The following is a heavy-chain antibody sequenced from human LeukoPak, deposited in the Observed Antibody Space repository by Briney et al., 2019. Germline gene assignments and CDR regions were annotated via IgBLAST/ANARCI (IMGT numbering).Heavy chain of an antibody. CDR2: INPNSGGT. D-gene: IGHD3-10*01. V-gene: IGHV1-2*02. Sequence: ASVKVSCKGSGYTFTDYYMHWVRQAPGQGLEWMGWINPNSGGTNYAQKFQGRVTMTRDTSISTAYMELSRLRSDDTAVYYCARGVHYYYGMDVWGQGTTVTVSS. CDR3: ARGVHYYYGMDV. CDR1: GYTFTDYY. J-gene: IGHJ6*02.